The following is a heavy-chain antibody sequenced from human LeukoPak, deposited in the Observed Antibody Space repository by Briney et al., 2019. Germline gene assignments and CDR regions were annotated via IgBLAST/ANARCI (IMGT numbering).Heavy chain of an antibody. CDR1: GGTFTSYA. J-gene: IGHJ6*03. V-gene: IGHV1-69*05. Sequence: VASVKVSCTASGGTFTSYAISWVRQAPGQGLEWMGGIIPIFGAANYTQKSQGRVTITTDESTSTADMELSSLRPEDTAVYYCARVMEEPRHCSSTSCQEVDYYYYMDVWGKGTTVTVSS. CDR2: IIPIFGAA. CDR3: ARVMEEPRHCSSTSCQEVDYYYYMDV. D-gene: IGHD2-2*01.